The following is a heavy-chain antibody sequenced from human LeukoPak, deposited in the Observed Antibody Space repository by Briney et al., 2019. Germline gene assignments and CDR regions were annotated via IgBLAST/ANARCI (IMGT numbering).Heavy chain of an antibody. CDR3: TRDSTYSSSPYYYYGMDV. D-gene: IGHD6-6*01. Sequence: GGSLRLSCTASGFTFGDYAMSWFRQAPGKGLEWVGFIRSKAYGGTTEYAASVKGRFTISRDDSKGIAYLQMNSLKTEDTAVYYCTRDSTYSSSPYYYYGMDVWGQGTTVTVSS. V-gene: IGHV3-49*03. CDR2: IRSKAYGGTT. J-gene: IGHJ6*02. CDR1: GFTFGDYA.